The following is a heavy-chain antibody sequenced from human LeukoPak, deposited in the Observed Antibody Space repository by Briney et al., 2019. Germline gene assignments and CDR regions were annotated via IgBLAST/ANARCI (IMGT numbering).Heavy chain of an antibody. CDR3: ASGASGYFDAFDI. V-gene: IGHV3-20*01. CDR2: INWNGGST. J-gene: IGHJ3*02. D-gene: IGHD5-18*01. CDR1: GFTFDDYG. Sequence: GGFLRLSCAASGFTFDDYGMSWVRQAPGKGLEWVSGINWNGGSTGYADSVKGRFTISRDNAKNSLYLQMNSLGAEDTALYHCASGASGYFDAFDIWGQGTMVTVSS.